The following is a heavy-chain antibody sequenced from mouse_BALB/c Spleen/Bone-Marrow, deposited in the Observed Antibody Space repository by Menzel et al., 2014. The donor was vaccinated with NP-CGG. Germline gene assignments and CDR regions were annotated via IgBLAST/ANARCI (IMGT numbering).Heavy chain of an antibody. CDR1: GYSFTNYY. V-gene: IGHV1S81*02. CDR2: INPSNGGT. J-gene: IGHJ1*01. CDR3: TRSNYGYWYFDV. Sequence: QVQLKESGAELVKPGASVKLSCKASGYSFTNYYMYWVKRRPGQGLEWIGEINPSNGGTNFNEKFKNKATLTVDKSSSTAYMQLSSLTSEDSAVYYWTRSNYGYWYFDVWGAGTTVTVSS. D-gene: IGHD1-1*01.